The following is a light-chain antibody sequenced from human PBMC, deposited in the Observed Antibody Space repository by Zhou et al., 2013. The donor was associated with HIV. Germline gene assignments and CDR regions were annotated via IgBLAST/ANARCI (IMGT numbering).Light chain of an antibody. J-gene: IGKJ2*03. CDR2: AAS. V-gene: IGKV1-39*01. Sequence: DIQMTQSPSSLSASVGDRVTITCRASQSISSYLNWYQQKPGKAPRLLIYAASSLQSGVPSRFSGSGSGTDFTLTISSLQPEDFARYYCQQSYNSPFMYSFGQGTKLEIK. CDR3: QQSYNSPFMYS. CDR1: QSISSY.